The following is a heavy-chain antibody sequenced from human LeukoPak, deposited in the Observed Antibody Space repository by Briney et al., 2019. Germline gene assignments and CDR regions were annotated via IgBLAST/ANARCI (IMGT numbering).Heavy chain of an antibody. Sequence: ASVKVSCKASGYTFTGYYMHWVRQAPGQGLEWMGWINPNSGGTNYAQKFQGRVTMTRDTSISTAYMELSRLRSDDTAVHYCARGALGGWSPLRYWGQGTLVTVSS. CDR2: INPNSGGT. CDR1: GYTFTGYY. CDR3: ARGALGGWSPLRY. J-gene: IGHJ4*02. V-gene: IGHV1-2*02. D-gene: IGHD6-19*01.